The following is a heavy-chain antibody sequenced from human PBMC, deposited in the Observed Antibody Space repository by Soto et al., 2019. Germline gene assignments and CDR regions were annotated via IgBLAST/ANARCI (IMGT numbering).Heavy chain of an antibody. CDR1: GFTFSSYA. CDR3: AKDPSLLWFGELSLHYSDY. Sequence: PGGSLRLSCAASGFTFSSYAMSWVRQAPGKGLEWVSAISGSGGSTYYADSVKGRFTISRDNSKNTLYLQMNSLRAEDTAVYYCAKDPSLLWFGELSLHYSDYWGQGTLVTVSS. J-gene: IGHJ4*02. D-gene: IGHD3-10*01. V-gene: IGHV3-23*01. CDR2: ISGSGGST.